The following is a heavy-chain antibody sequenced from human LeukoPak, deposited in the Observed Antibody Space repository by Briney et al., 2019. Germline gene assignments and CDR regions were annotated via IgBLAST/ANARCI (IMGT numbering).Heavy chain of an antibody. CDR3: ARGTDYYDSSGHDWYFDL. V-gene: IGHV1-8*01. CDR2: MNPNSGNT. CDR1: GYTFTSYD. J-gene: IGHJ2*01. Sequence: GASVKVSCKASGYTFTSYDIHWVRQATGQGFEWLGWMNPNSGNTGYAQKFQGRVTITRHTSISTAYMELSSLRSEDTAVYYCARGTDYYDSSGHDWYFDLWGRGTLVTVSS. D-gene: IGHD3-22*01.